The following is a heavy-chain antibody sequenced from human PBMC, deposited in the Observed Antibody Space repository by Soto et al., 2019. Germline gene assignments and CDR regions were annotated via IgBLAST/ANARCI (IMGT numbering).Heavy chain of an antibody. CDR1: GGSISSYY. V-gene: IGHV4-4*07. CDR2: IYTSGST. D-gene: IGHD6-6*01. CDR3: ARDTLAARQHWYFDL. Sequence: QVQLQESGPGLVKPSETLSLTCTVSGGSISSYYWSWIRQPAGQGLEWIGRIYTSGSTNYNPSLKSRVTMSVDTCKNRFSLRLSSVTAADTAVYYCARDTLAARQHWYFDLWGRGTLVTVSS. J-gene: IGHJ2*01.